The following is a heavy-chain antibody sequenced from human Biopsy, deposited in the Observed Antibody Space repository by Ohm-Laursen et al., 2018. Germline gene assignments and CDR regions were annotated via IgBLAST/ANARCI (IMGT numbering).Heavy chain of an antibody. V-gene: IGHV3-23*01. D-gene: IGHD3-10*01. CDR3: AKLGSMDRGVTPDDF. CDR2: ITCTESTT. Sequence: SLRLSCAASGFRFSSYTMRWVRQAPGKGLEWVSAITCTESTTFYASSVEGRFSLSRDNSKNILFLQINDLRVDDTGVYYCAKLGSMDRGVTPDDFWGQGTLVIVSS. J-gene: IGHJ4*02. CDR1: GFRFSSYT.